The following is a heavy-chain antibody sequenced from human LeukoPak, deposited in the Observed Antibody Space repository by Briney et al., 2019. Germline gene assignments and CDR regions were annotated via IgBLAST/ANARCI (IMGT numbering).Heavy chain of an antibody. CDR2: ISYDGSIK. CDR3: ARDLGSSGYYYVGAFDI. J-gene: IGHJ3*02. CDR1: GFTFSDYA. V-gene: IGHV3-30*14. D-gene: IGHD3-22*01. Sequence: GRSLRLSCAASGFTFSDYAIHWVRQAPGKGLEWVAVISYDGSIKFSADSVKGRFTISRDNSKNTLYLQMNSLRAEDTAVYYCARDLGSSGYYYVGAFDIWGQGTMVTVSS.